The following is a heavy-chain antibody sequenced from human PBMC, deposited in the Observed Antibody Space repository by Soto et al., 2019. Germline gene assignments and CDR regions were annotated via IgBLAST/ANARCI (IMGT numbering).Heavy chain of an antibody. D-gene: IGHD3-9*01. Sequence: SETLSLTCAVSGGSISSGGYSWSWIRQPPGKGLEWIGYIYHSGSTYYNPSPKSRVTISVDRSKNQFSLKLSSVTAADTAVYYCARGYYDILTGSRDYFDYWGQGTLVTVSS. V-gene: IGHV4-30-2*01. J-gene: IGHJ4*02. CDR1: GGSISSGGYS. CDR2: IYHSGST. CDR3: ARGYYDILTGSRDYFDY.